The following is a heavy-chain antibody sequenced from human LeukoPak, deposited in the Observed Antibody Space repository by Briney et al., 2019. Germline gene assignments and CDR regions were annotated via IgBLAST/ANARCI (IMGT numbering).Heavy chain of an antibody. CDR1: GFTFSTYS. J-gene: IGHJ4*02. V-gene: IGHV3-23*01. CDR3: AKVAAWTYFDS. Sequence: PGGSLRLSCAASGFTFSTYSMNWVRQAPGKGLAWVSVIDGSGQTTYYADSVKGRFTISRDNSKNTLYLQLTSLRVDDTAVYYCAKVAAWTYFDSWGQGTLVTVSS. CDR2: IDGSGQTT. D-gene: IGHD3/OR15-3a*01.